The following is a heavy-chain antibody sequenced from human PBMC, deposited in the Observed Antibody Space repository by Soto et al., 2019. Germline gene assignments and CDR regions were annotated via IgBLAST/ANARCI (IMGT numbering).Heavy chain of an antibody. CDR1: GFTFSSYG. Sequence: GGSLRLSCAASGFTFSSYGMHWVRQAPGKGLEWVAVIWYDGSNKYYADSVKGRFTISRDNSKNTLYLQMNSLRAEDTAVYLCARVRAVSDSGYSYCYRNPPPFDYWGQGTLVTVSS. V-gene: IGHV3-33*01. CDR3: ARVRAVSDSGYSYCYRNPPPFDY. CDR2: IWYDGSNK. D-gene: IGHD5-18*01. J-gene: IGHJ4*02.